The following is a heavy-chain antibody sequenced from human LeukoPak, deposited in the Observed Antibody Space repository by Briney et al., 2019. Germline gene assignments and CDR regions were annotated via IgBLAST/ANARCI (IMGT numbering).Heavy chain of an antibody. D-gene: IGHD6-13*01. CDR2: ISSSSSYI. Sequence: GGSLRLSCAASGFTFSSYSMNWVRQAPGKGLEWVSSISSSSSYIYYADSVKGRFTISRDNAKNSLYLQMNSLRAEDTAVYYCATFSSRRIAAAVENWGQGTLVTVSS. V-gene: IGHV3-21*01. J-gene: IGHJ4*02. CDR3: ATFSSRRIAAAVEN. CDR1: GFTFSSYS.